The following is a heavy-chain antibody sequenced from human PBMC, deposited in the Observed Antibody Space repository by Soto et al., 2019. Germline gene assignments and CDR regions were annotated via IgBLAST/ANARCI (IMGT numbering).Heavy chain of an antibody. CDR2: IIPLFDAV. CDR1: ERTFNNYD. J-gene: IGHJ4*02. CDR3: ARDDALRETSGYFYLDY. V-gene: IGHV1-69*06. D-gene: IGHD3-22*01. Sequence: QVQLVQSGAEVKKPGSSVRVSCKTSERTFNNYDLIWVRQAPGQGLEWMGGIIPLFDAVKYAQKFQGRVTITADKSTSTAYMELHTMKSEDTAVYYCARDDALRETSGYFYLDYWGQGTPVTVTS.